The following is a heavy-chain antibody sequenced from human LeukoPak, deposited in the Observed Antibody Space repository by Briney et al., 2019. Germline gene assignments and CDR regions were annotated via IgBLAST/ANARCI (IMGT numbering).Heavy chain of an antibody. Sequence: ASVKVSCKASGYTFTDYYMHWIRQAPGQGLQWMGWTNPNTGGTNYAQKFQGRVTMTRDTSISTAYMGLSRLRSDDTAMYYCARMAGDSSGYNPIDYWGQGTLVTVSS. CDR2: TNPNTGGT. V-gene: IGHV1-2*02. J-gene: IGHJ4*02. CDR3: ARMAGDSSGYNPIDY. CDR1: GYTFTDYY. D-gene: IGHD3-22*01.